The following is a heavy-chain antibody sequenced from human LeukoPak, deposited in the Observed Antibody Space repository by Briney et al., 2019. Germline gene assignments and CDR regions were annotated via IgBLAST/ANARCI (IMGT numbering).Heavy chain of an antibody. J-gene: IGHJ4*02. CDR2: IIPIFGTA. CDR1: GGTFSSYT. V-gene: IGHV1-69*05. D-gene: IGHD3-10*01. CDR3: ARGGYYGSGSYFFGH. Sequence: GSSVKVSCKASGGTFSSYTISWVRQAPGQGLEWMGRIIPIFGTANYAQKFQGRGTITTDESTSTAYMELRSLGSEATAVYYCARGGYYGSGSYFFGHWGQGTLVTVSS.